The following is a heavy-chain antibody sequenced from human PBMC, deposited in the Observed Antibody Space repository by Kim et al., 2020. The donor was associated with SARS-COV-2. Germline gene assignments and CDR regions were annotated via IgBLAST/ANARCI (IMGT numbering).Heavy chain of an antibody. J-gene: IGHJ6*02. D-gene: IGHD3-22*01. V-gene: IGHV3-23*01. CDR1: GFTFDTYA. CDR2: ISGNGVNK. Sequence: GGSLRLSCVASGFTFDTYAMSWVRQAPGKGLEWVSVISGNGVNKFYADSVRGRFTISRDNCKDTLYLQMNSLRDEDTALYYCAKVVVMDGYNYYYYYGMDVWGQRTTVTVSS. CDR3: AKVVVMDGYNYYYYYGMDV.